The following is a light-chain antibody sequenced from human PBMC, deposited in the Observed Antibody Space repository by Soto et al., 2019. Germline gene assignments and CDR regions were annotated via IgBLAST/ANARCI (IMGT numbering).Light chain of an antibody. J-gene: IGKJ4*01. CDR3: QQRKNWPPT. CDR2: DAS. Sequence: EIVLTQSPATLSLSPGERATLSCRASQSVSSYLAWYQQKPGQAPRLLIYDASNRATGIPARFSGSGSGTDFTLTISSLEPEDFAVYCCQQRKNWPPTFGGGNKVEIK. V-gene: IGKV3-11*01. CDR1: QSVSSY.